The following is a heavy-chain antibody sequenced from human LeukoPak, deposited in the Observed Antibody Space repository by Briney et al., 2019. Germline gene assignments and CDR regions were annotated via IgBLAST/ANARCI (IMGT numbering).Heavy chain of an antibody. D-gene: IGHD6-13*01. CDR1: GFTFSNYD. V-gene: IGHV3-13*01. CDR3: ARDRRIVAAGAPYYYYGMDV. Sequence: SGGSLRLSCAASGFTFSNYDMHWVRQATGKGLEWVSAIGTAGDTYYPGSVKGRFTISRENAKKSLYLQMNSLRAGDTAVYYCARDRRIVAAGAPYYYYGMDVWGQGTTVTVSS. CDR2: IGTAGDT. J-gene: IGHJ6*02.